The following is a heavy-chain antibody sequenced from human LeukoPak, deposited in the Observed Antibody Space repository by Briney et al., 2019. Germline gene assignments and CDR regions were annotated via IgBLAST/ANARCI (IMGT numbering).Heavy chain of an antibody. Sequence: GRSLRLSCAASGFTFSSYAMHWVRQAPGKGLEWVAVISYDGSNKNYADSVKGRFTISRDNSKNTLYLQMNSLRPEDTAVYYCARPPGKWELLDYFDYWGQGTLVTVSS. J-gene: IGHJ4*02. CDR1: GFTFSSYA. CDR3: ARPPGKWELLDYFDY. CDR2: ISYDGSNK. V-gene: IGHV3-30*04. D-gene: IGHD1-26*01.